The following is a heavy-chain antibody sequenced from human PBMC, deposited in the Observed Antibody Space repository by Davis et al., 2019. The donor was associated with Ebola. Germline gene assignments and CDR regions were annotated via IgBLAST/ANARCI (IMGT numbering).Heavy chain of an antibody. CDR1: GFTFSSYA. CDR2: ISGSGGST. Sequence: GEPLKISCAASGFTFSSYAMSWVRQAPGKGLEWVSAISGSGGSTYYADSVKGRFTISRDNSKDTLYLQMNNLRAEDTAIYYCAKDKNYDFWSGYPHDAFDIWGQGTMVTVSS. D-gene: IGHD3-3*01. V-gene: IGHV3-23*01. CDR3: AKDKNYDFWSGYPHDAFDI. J-gene: IGHJ3*02.